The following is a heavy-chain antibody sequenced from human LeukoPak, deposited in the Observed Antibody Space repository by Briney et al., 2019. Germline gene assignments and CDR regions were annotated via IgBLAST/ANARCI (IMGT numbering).Heavy chain of an antibody. D-gene: IGHD3-22*01. CDR2: IVVGSGNT. CDR1: GFTFTSSA. CDR3: ASPPADYYDSRDYFDY. Sequence: ASVTVSCKASGFTFTSSAVQWVRQARGQRLEWIGWIVVGSGNTNYAQKFQGRVTITADKSTSTAYMELSSLRSEDTAVYYCASPPADYYDSRDYFDYWGQGTLVTVSS. J-gene: IGHJ4*02. V-gene: IGHV1-58*01.